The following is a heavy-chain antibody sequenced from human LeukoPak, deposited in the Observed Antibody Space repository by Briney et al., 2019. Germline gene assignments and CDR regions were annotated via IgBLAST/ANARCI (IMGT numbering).Heavy chain of an antibody. CDR1: GFIFNNFS. CDR3: AKGSSGYFADL. D-gene: IGHD3-22*01. CDR2: ISNDGGGT. J-gene: IGHJ5*02. Sequence: PGGSLRPSCTASGFIFNNFSLMWVRQAPGKGLEWVSAISNDGGGTTYADFVKGRFTISRDNSKNTLFLQMNSLRAEDTALYYCAKGSSGYFADLWGQGTLVTVSS. V-gene: IGHV3-23*01.